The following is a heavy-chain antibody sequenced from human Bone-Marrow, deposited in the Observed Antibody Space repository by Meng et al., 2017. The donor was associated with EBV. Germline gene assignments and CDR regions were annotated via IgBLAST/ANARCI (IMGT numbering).Heavy chain of an antibody. Sequence: QVQLVQSGAEVKKPGSSVKVSCKPSGGTFGSDAISWVRQAPGQGLERMGGLIPMSDAPHYAQKFQGRVTITADESTSTHYMDLSGLRSEDTAVYYCASESGRGFTPDYWGQGTLVTVSS. V-gene: IGHV1-69*01. CDR2: LIPMSDAP. J-gene: IGHJ4*02. CDR3: ASESGRGFTPDY. D-gene: IGHD3-10*01. CDR1: GGTFGSDA.